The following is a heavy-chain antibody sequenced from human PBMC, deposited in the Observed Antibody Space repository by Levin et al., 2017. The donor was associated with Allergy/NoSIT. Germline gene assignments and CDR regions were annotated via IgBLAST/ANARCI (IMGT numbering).Heavy chain of an antibody. D-gene: IGHD2-15*01. CDR2: INTDGSDT. Sequence: LSLPCAASGFAFHTKWMHWVRQAPGKGLVWVAHINTDGSDTNYADSVKGRFTISRDNAKTVLFLQMNSLRADDTAVYYCARGACASASCLDSWGQGTLVTVSS. J-gene: IGHJ5*01. CDR1: GFAFHTKW. V-gene: IGHV3-74*01. CDR3: ARGACASASCLDS.